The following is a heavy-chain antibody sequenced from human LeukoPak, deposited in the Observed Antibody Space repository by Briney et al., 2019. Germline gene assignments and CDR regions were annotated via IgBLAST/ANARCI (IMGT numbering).Heavy chain of an antibody. Sequence: GGSLRLSCLASKFTFNNYAMTWVRQAPGKGLEWVSSISGSGDNMDYADSVKGRFAISRDNSENTLYLQMNSLRGEDTAVYYCARDGYSGSYYRLYYFFMDVWGKGTTVTVSS. CDR1: KFTFNNYA. J-gene: IGHJ6*03. CDR3: ARDGYSGSYYRLYYFFMDV. V-gene: IGHV3-23*01. CDR2: ISGSGDNM. D-gene: IGHD1-26*01.